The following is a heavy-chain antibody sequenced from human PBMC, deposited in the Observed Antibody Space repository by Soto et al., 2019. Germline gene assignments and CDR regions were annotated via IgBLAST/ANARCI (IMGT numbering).Heavy chain of an antibody. Sequence: PGGSLRLSCAASGFTFSNNAMDWVRQAPGKGLEWVAVISYDGSNKYIAESVKGRFTISRDNSKNTLFLQMNSLRAEDTAIYYCARGTTISAFYAMDVWGQGTTVTVSS. CDR1: GFTFSNNA. V-gene: IGHV3-30-3*01. D-gene: IGHD1-1*01. J-gene: IGHJ6*02. CDR2: ISYDGSNK. CDR3: ARGTTISAFYAMDV.